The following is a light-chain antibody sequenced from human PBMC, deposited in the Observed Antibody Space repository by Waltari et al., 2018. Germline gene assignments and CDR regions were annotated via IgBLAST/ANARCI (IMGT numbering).Light chain of an antibody. CDR3: QQYYTTPS. V-gene: IGKV4-1*01. CDR1: QSLLYSSDNKNY. CDR2: WAS. J-gene: IGKJ5*01. Sequence: DFVMTQSPDSLALSLGERATNNCKSSQSLLYSSDNKNYLAWYQQKPGQPPKLLIYWASTRESGVPDRFSGSGSGTDFTLTISSLQADDVAVYYCQQYYTTPSFGQGTRLEIK.